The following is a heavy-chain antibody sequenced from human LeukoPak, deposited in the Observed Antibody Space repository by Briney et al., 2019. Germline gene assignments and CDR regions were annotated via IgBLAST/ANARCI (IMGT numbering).Heavy chain of an antibody. CDR1: GYIFTHYG. J-gene: IGHJ5*02. CDR2: INTYNGDT. CDR3: ARDLRFIAVAGVNNWFDP. V-gene: IGHV1-18*01. D-gene: IGHD6-19*01. Sequence: GASVKVSCRTSGYIFTHYGISWVRQVPGQGLEWMGWINTYNGDTMYAQKFQARVTMSTDTSTGTGYMELRSLRSDDTAVYFCARDLRFIAVAGVNNWFDPWGPGTLVIVSS.